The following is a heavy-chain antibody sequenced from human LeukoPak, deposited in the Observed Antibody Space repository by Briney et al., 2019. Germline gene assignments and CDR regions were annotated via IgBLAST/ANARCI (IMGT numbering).Heavy chain of an antibody. D-gene: IGHD2-8*01. Sequence: GGSLRLSCVASGFNFSDYYMNWIRQSPGKGLEWISYMSSRSGIIYYADSVKGRFTISRDNARNSLYLQMNSLRAEDTAVYYCARDRGYCTNGVCYSYFDYWGQGTLVTVSS. CDR2: MSSRSGII. V-gene: IGHV3-11*04. J-gene: IGHJ4*02. CDR3: ARDRGYCTNGVCYSYFDY. CDR1: GFNFSDYY.